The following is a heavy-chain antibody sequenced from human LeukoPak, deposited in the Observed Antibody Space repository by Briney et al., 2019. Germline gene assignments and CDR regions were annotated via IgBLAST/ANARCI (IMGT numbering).Heavy chain of an antibody. CDR3: AKENSLPSRTNMYYYYYYYMDV. Sequence: GGSLRLSCAASGFTFSSYGMHWVRQAPGKGLEWVAVISYDGSNKYYADSVKGRFTISRDNSKNTLYLQMNSLRAEDTAVYYCAKENSLPSRTNMYYYYYYYMDVWGKGTTVTISS. CDR1: GFTFSSYG. V-gene: IGHV3-30*18. CDR2: ISYDGSNK. D-gene: IGHD1/OR15-1a*01. J-gene: IGHJ6*03.